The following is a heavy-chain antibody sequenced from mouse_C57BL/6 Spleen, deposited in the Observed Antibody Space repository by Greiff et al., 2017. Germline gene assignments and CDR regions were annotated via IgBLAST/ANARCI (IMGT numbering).Heavy chain of an antibody. Sequence: VQLQQSGPELVKPGDSVKISCKASGYSFTGYFMNWVMQSHGKSLEWIGRINPYNGDTFYNQKFKGKATLTVDKSSSTAHMELRSLTSEDSAVYYCARSYYYGSSLYYFDYWGQGTTLTVSS. J-gene: IGHJ2*01. D-gene: IGHD1-1*01. V-gene: IGHV1-20*01. CDR3: ARSYYYGSSLYYFDY. CDR2: INPYNGDT. CDR1: GYSFTGYF.